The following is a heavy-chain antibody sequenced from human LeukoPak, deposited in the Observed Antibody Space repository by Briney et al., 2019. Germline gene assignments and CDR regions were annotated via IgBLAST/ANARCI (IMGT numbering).Heavy chain of an antibody. CDR2: IYSADST. V-gene: IGHV3-53*04. CDR3: ARVGGGNSGPFDY. J-gene: IGHJ4*02. D-gene: IGHD1-7*01. CDR1: GFTVRSNY. Sequence: GGSLRLSCAAPGFTVRSNYMSWVRQAPGKGLEWVSIIYSADSTYYADSVKGRFTISRHNSKNTLYLQMNSLRADDTAVYYCARVGGGNSGPFDYRGQGTLVTVSS.